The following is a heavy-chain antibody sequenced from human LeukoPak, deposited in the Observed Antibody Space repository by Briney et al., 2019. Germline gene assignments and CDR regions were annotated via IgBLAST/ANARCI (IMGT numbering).Heavy chain of an antibody. J-gene: IGHJ2*01. D-gene: IGHD1-26*01. Sequence: PGGSLRLSCVASGFPFSSYWMTWVRQAPGKGLEWVANIKQDGSKKSYVDSVKGRFTISRDNAKNSLHLQMNSLRAEDTAIYYCAKDRTVGASYWYFGLWGRGTLVTVSS. CDR2: IKQDGSKK. V-gene: IGHV3-7*03. CDR1: GFPFSSYW. CDR3: AKDRTVGASYWYFGL.